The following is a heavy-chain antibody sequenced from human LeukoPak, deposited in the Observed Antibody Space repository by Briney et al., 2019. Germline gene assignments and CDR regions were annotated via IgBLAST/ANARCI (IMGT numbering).Heavy chain of an antibody. CDR3: AKDLLVDTAMAVDY. Sequence: GGSLRLSCAASGFTVSSSYMSWVRQAPGKGLEWVSAISGSGGSTYYADSVKGRFTISRDNSKNTLYLQMNSLRAEDTAVYYCAKDLLVDTAMAVDYWGQGTLVTVSS. J-gene: IGHJ4*02. D-gene: IGHD5-18*01. V-gene: IGHV3-23*01. CDR1: GFTVSSSY. CDR2: ISGSGGST.